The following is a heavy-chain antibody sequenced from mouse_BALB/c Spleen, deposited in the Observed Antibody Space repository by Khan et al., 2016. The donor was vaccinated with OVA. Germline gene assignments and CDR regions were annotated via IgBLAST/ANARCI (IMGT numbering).Heavy chain of an antibody. J-gene: IGHJ1*01. CDR1: GFTFTNYG. Sequence: QIQLVQSGPELKKPGETVKISCKASGFTFTNYGMNWVKQAPGKGLKWMGWINTYTGEPTYGDDFKGRFALSLETSASTAYLQINNLIIEDMATYFCARISSYWYSDFWGAGTTVTVSS. CDR3: ARISSYWYSDF. D-gene: IGHD6-2*01. CDR2: INTYTGEP. V-gene: IGHV9-1*02.